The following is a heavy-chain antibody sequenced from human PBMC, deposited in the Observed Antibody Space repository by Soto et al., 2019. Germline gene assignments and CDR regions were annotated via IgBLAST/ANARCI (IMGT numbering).Heavy chain of an antibody. V-gene: IGHV4-59*12. CDR1: GGSISSYY. CDR2: IYYSGST. Sequence: PSETLSLTCTVSGGSISSYYWSWIRQPPGKGLEWIGYIYYSGSTNYNPSLKSRVTISVDTSKNQFSLKLSSVTAADTAVYYCARGGGRIRVDSSSHEFDYWGQGTLVTVS. J-gene: IGHJ4*02. CDR3: ARGGGRIRVDSSSHEFDY. D-gene: IGHD6-13*01.